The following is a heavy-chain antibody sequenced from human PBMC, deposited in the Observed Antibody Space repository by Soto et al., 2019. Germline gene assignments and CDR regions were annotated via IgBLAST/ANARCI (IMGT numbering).Heavy chain of an antibody. J-gene: IGHJ4*02. CDR1: GFTFSSYA. Sequence: EVQLLESGGGLVQPGGSLRLSCAASGFTFSSYAMSWVRQAPGKGLEWVSAISGSGGSTYYADSVKGRFTISRDNSKNTPYLQMNSLRAEDAAVYYCAARSRTYYDFSSGYRLDYWGQGTLVTVSS. CDR2: ISGSGGST. D-gene: IGHD3-3*01. V-gene: IGHV3-23*01. CDR3: AARSRTYYDFSSGYRLDY.